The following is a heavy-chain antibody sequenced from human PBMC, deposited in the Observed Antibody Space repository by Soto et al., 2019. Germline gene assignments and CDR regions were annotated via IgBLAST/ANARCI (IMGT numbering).Heavy chain of an antibody. D-gene: IGHD3-3*01. CDR3: AREIFYFWIGYHFSAFDI. Sequence: ASVKVSCKASGYTFTSYGISWVRQAPGQGLEWMGWISAYNGNTNYAQKLQGRVTMTTDTSTSTAYMELRSLRSDDTAVYYCAREIFYFWIGYHFSAFDIWGQGTMVTVSS. J-gene: IGHJ3*02. V-gene: IGHV1-18*04. CDR1: GYTFTSYG. CDR2: ISAYNGNT.